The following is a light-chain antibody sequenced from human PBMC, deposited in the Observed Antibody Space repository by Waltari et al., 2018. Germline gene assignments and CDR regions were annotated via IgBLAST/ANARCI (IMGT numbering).Light chain of an antibody. CDR2: GNS. J-gene: IGLJ3*02. CDR1: SSNIGAGYD. Sequence: QSVLTQPPSVSGAPGQRVTISCTGSSSNIGAGYDVHWYQQLPGTAPNLLIYGNSNRPSGVPDRFSGSKSGTPASLAITGLQAEDEADYYCQSYDSSLSGSKVFGGGTKLTVL. V-gene: IGLV1-40*01. CDR3: QSYDSSLSGSKV.